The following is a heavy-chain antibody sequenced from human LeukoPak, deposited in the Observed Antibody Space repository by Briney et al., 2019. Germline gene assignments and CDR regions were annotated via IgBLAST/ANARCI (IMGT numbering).Heavy chain of an antibody. Sequence: ASVKVSCTASGYTFSSHDINWVRPVPGHGLEWMGWMNPYSGNTGYAQKFQGRVAMTRDASIGTAYLELSSLGSDDTAVYYCVRGDNVVSTAILLLQYWGQGTLVAVSS. V-gene: IGHV1-8*01. J-gene: IGHJ1*01. CDR2: MNPYSGNT. D-gene: IGHD2-21*02. CDR3: VRGDNVVSTAILLLQY. CDR1: GYTFSSHD.